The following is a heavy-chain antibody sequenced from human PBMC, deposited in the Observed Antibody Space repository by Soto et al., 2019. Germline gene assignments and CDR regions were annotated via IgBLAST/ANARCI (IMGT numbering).Heavy chain of an antibody. D-gene: IGHD5-18*01. V-gene: IGHV3-48*01. J-gene: IGHJ4*02. Sequence: EVQLVESGGGLVQPGGSLRLSCAASGFTFSSYSMNWVRQAPGKGLEWVSYISSSSSTIYYADSVKGRFTISRDNAKNSLYLQMNSLRAEGTAVYYCARGHSYGYDYWGQGTLVTVSS. CDR1: GFTFSSYS. CDR2: ISSSSSTI. CDR3: ARGHSYGYDY.